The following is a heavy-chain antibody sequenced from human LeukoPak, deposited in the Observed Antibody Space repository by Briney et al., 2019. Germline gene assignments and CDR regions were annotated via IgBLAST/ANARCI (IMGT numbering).Heavy chain of an antibody. D-gene: IGHD2-15*01. Sequence: GGSLRLSCAASGFTFSSSAMSWVRQAPGKGLEWVSAISNNGGYTYYADSVQGRFTISRDNSKGTLCLQMNSLRAEDTAVYYCAKQLEYCSDGSCYFPYWGQGTLVTVSS. CDR1: GFTFSSSA. CDR3: AKQLEYCSDGSCYFPY. J-gene: IGHJ4*02. V-gene: IGHV3-23*01. CDR2: ISNNGGYT.